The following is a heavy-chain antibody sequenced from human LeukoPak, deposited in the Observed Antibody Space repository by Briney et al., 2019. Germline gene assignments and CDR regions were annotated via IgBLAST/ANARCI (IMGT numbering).Heavy chain of an antibody. CDR3: ARNQVVPAATNWFDP. D-gene: IGHD2-2*01. CDR2: ISSSSSTI. J-gene: IGHJ5*02. Sequence: PGGSLRLSCAASGFTFSSYSMNWVRQAPGKGLEWVSYISSSSSTIYYADSVKGRFTISRDNAKNSLYLQMNSLRAEDTAVYYCARNQVVPAATNWFDPWGQGTLVTVSS. CDR1: GFTFSSYS. V-gene: IGHV3-48*04.